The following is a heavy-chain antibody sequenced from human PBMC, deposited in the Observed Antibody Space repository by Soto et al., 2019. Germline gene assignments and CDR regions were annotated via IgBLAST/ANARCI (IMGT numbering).Heavy chain of an antibody. CDR1: GFTFGDYA. CDR2: IRSKAYGGTT. D-gene: IGHD3-10*01. CDR3: TGETYGSGSQLTDY. Sequence: EVQLVESGGGLVKPGRSLRLSCTASGFTFGDYAMSWFRQAPGKGLEWVGFIRSKAYGGTTEYAASVKGRFTISRDDSKSIAYLQMNSLKTEDTAVYYCTGETYGSGSQLTDYWGQGTLVTVSS. J-gene: IGHJ4*02. V-gene: IGHV3-49*05.